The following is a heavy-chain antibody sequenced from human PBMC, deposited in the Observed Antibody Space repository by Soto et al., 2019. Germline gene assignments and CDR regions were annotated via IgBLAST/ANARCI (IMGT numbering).Heavy chain of an antibody. CDR1: GGYFSGYY. Sequence: SETLSLTCAVYGGYFSGYYWSWIRQPPGKGLEWIGEINHSGSTNYNPSLKSRVTISVDRSKNQFSLKLSSVTAADTAVYYCASTDYYDSSGYSYWGQGTLVTVSS. CDR3: ASTDYYDSSGYSY. CDR2: INHSGST. V-gene: IGHV4-34*01. D-gene: IGHD3-22*01. J-gene: IGHJ4*02.